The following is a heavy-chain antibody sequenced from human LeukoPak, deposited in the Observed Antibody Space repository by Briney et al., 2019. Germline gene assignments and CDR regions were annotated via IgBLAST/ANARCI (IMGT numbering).Heavy chain of an antibody. V-gene: IGHV3-53*01. CDR1: GFTVSSSY. D-gene: IGHD6-19*01. J-gene: IGHJ4*02. CDR3: ARELYSSGWYLGL. Sequence: GGSLRLSCAASGFTVSSSYMSWVRQAPGKGLEWVSLIYSGGSTYYADSVKGRFTISRDNSKNSLHLQMNSLRAEDTAMYYCARELYSSGWYLGLWGQGTLVTVSS. CDR2: IYSGGST.